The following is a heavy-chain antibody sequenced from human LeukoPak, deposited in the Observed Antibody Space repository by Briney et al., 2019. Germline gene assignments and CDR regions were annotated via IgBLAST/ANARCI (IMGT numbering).Heavy chain of an antibody. V-gene: IGHV1-18*01. J-gene: IGHJ4*02. CDR3: ARHRAVNNYFDY. CDR2: ISAYNGNT. Sequence: ASVKVSCEASGYTFSSYGINWVRQAPGQGLEWMGWISAYNGNTNYAQKLQGRVTMTTDTSTSTDYRALRSLRSDDTAVNYCARHRAVNNYFDYWGQGTRVTVSS. CDR1: GYTFSSYG. D-gene: IGHD1/OR15-1a*01.